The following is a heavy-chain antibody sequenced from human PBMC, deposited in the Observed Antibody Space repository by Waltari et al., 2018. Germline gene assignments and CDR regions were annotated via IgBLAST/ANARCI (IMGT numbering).Heavy chain of an antibody. Sequence: QVQLVESGGSVVPPGRYLRLSCAAPGFPFRSFVLQWFRHPPGKGLEWVAVISSDGSRKYYADSVKGRFTISRDNSKNTDYLQMNSLRVEDTAIYYCARDPGVINDKWLDTWGQGTLVTVSS. D-gene: IGHD3-22*01. CDR3: ARDPGVINDKWLDT. CDR2: ISSDGSRK. J-gene: IGHJ5*02. V-gene: IGHV3-30*03. CDR1: GFPFRSFV.